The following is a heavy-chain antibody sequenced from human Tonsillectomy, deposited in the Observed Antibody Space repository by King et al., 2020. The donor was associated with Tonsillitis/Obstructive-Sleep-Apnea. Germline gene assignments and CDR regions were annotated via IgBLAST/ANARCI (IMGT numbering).Heavy chain of an antibody. CDR3: SRDPSGFHFDY. V-gene: IGHV3-49*04. Sequence: VQLVESGGGLVKPGRSLRLSCTASGFTFCDYAMSWVRQAPGKGLEWVGYIRGKAFGGATEFATAVKGRFTMSRDDSNSIAYLQMNSLKTEDTAMYYCSRDPSGFHFDYWGQGTLVTVSS. J-gene: IGHJ4*02. CDR2: IRGKAFGGAT. CDR1: GFTFCDYA.